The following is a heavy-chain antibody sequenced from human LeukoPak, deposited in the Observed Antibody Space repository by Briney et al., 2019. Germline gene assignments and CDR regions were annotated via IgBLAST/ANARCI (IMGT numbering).Heavy chain of an antibody. CDR3: AREGIAATDDAFDI. J-gene: IGHJ3*02. D-gene: IGHD6-13*01. CDR2: INPNSGGT. V-gene: IGHV1-2*04. CDR1: GYTFTGYY. Sequence: ASVKVSCKASGYTFTGYYMHWVRQAPGQGLKWMGWINPNSGGTKYAQKFQGWVTMSRDTSISTVYMELTRLRSDDTAVYYCAREGIAATDDAFDIWGQGTMVTVSS.